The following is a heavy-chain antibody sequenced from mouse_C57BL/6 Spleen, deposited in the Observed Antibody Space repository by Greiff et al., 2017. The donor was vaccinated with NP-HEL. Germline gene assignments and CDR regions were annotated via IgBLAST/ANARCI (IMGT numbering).Heavy chain of an antibody. Sequence: EVQGVESGGGLVKPGGSLKLSCAASGFTFSSYAMSWVRQTPEKRLEWVATISDGGSYTYYPDNVKGRFTISRDNAKNNLYLQMSHLKSEDTAMYYCASHYYGSSYNFDYWGQGTTLTVSS. CDR3: ASHYYGSSYNFDY. CDR1: GFTFSSYA. V-gene: IGHV5-4*01. D-gene: IGHD1-1*01. J-gene: IGHJ2*01. CDR2: ISDGGSYT.